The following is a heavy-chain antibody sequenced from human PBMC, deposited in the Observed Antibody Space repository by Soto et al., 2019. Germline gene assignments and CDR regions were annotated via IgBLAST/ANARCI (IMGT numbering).Heavy chain of an antibody. CDR3: ARKQMVRGVAYYYYAMDV. D-gene: IGHD3-10*01. Sequence: QVQLVQSGAEVKKPGSSVKVSCKASGGTFSNYAISWVRQAPGQGLEWMGGIIPIFGTTKYEQRFQGRVTFTADESTSTAYMELSSLRSDDTAMYYCARKQMVRGVAYYYYAMDVWGQGTTVTVSS. V-gene: IGHV1-69*12. CDR1: GGTFSNYA. CDR2: IIPIFGTT. J-gene: IGHJ6*02.